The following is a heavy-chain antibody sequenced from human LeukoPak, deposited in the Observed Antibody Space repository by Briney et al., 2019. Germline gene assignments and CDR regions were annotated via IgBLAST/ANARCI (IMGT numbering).Heavy chain of an antibody. D-gene: IGHD3-10*01. CDR3: ARKYASGTYPLDY. CDR2: ISSSSSYI. CDR1: GFTFSSYS. Sequence: GGSLRLSCAASGFTFSSYSMNSVPQAPGKGLEWVSSISSSSSYIYYADSVKGRFTIPRDNAKNSLYLQMSSLRVEDTAVYYCARKYASGTYPLDYWGQGILVTVSS. J-gene: IGHJ4*02. V-gene: IGHV3-21*04.